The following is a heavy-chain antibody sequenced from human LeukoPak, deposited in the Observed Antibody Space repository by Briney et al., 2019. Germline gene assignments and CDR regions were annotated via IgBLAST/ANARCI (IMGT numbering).Heavy chain of an antibody. Sequence: GGSLRLSCAASGFTFNNYAMNWVRQAPGRGLEWVSSISGSGGSTYYADSVKGRFTISRDNSKNTLYLQMNSLRAEDTAVFYCARFKFDFWSGSDYWGQGALVTVSS. CDR1: GFTFNNYA. CDR3: ARFKFDFWSGSDY. CDR2: ISGSGGST. J-gene: IGHJ4*02. D-gene: IGHD3-3*01. V-gene: IGHV3-23*01.